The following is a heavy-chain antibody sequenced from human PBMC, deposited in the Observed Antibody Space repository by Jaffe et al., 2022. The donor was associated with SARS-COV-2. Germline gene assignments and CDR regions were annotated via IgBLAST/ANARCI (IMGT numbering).Heavy chain of an antibody. CDR2: IKQDGSEK. V-gene: IGHV3-7*01. Sequence: EVQLVESGGGLVQPGGSLRLSCAASGFTFSDYWMNWVRQAPGKGLEWVANIKQDGSEKYYVDSVKGRFTISRDNAKNSLYLQMNSLRVEDTAVYYCARGYGSIWYRGGPLGYWGQGTLVTVSS. D-gene: IGHD6-13*01. J-gene: IGHJ4*02. CDR1: GFTFSDYW. CDR3: ARGYGSIWYRGGPLGY.